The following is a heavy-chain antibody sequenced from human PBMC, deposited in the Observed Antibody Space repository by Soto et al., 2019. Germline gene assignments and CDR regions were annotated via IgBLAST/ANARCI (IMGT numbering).Heavy chain of an antibody. V-gene: IGHV3-30-3*01. CDR3: ARDRGYSYGYLDY. J-gene: IGHJ4*02. CDR2: ISYDGSNK. Sequence: QVQLVESGGGVVQPGRSLRLSCAASGFTFSSYAMHWVRQAPGKGLEWVAVISYDGSNKYYADSVKGRFTISRDNSKNTLYLQMNSLRADDTAVYYCARDRGYSYGYLDYWGQGTLVTVSS. CDR1: GFTFSSYA. D-gene: IGHD5-18*01.